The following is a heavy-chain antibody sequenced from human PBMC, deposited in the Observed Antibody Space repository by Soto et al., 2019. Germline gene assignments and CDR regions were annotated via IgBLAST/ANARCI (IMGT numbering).Heavy chain of an antibody. D-gene: IGHD5-12*01. CDR3: VREVLRLGFDY. V-gene: IGHV4-59*01. Sequence: SETLSLTCTVSGGSISSYYWSWIRQPPGKRLEWIGYVYYSGSTNYKPSLKSRVTISLDMSKNQFSLKLSSVTAADTAVYYCVREVLRLGFDYWGQGTLVTVSS. CDR1: GGSISSYY. CDR2: VYYSGST. J-gene: IGHJ4*02.